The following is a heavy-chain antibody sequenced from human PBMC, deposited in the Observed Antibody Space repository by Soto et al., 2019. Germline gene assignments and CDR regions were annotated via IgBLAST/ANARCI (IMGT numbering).Heavy chain of an antibody. CDR2: IWYDGSTK. CDR3: ARWGNNKKLDY. D-gene: IGHD3-16*01. CDR1: GFTFSSNG. Sequence: GGSLRLSCAASGFTFSSNGMHWVRQAPGKGLEWVAVIWYDGSTKYYADSVEGRFTISRDNSKNTLYLQMNSLRVEDTAVYYCARWGNNKKLDYWGQGTLVTVSS. V-gene: IGHV3-33*01. J-gene: IGHJ4*02.